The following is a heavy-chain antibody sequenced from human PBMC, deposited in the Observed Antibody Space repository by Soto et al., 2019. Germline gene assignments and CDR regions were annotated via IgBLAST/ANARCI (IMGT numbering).Heavy chain of an antibody. CDR2: IYYSGST. CDR1: GGSISSGCYY. CDR3: AREFRNYYDSSGYLYYFDY. Sequence: QVQLQESGPGLVKPSQTLSLTCTVSGGSISSGCYYWSWIRQHPGKGLEWIGYIYYSGSTYYNPSLKSRVTISVDTSKNQFSLKLSSVTAADTAVYYCAREFRNYYDSSGYLYYFDYWGQGTLVTVSS. D-gene: IGHD3-22*01. V-gene: IGHV4-31*03. J-gene: IGHJ4*02.